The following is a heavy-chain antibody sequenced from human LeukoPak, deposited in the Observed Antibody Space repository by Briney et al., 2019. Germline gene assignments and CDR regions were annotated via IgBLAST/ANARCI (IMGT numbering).Heavy chain of an antibody. CDR3: ARVYGSGGYPPYFYGGMDV. CDR1: GGSISSYY. D-gene: IGHD3-10*01. V-gene: IGHV4-59*01. J-gene: IGHJ6*02. CDR2: IYYSGST. Sequence: SETLSLTCTVSGGSISSYYWSWIRQPPGKGLEWIGYIYYSGSTNYNPSLKSRVTISVDTSKNQFSLKLSSVTAADTAVYYCARVYGSGGYPPYFYGGMDVWGQGTTVTVSS.